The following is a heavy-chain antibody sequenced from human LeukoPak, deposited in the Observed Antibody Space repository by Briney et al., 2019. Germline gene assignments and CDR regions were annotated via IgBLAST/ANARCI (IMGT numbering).Heavy chain of an antibody. CDR1: GLIVTRDY. V-gene: IGHV3-66*02. J-gene: IGHJ4*02. Sequence: PGGSLRLSCVVSGLIVTRDYISWVRQAPGKGLEWVSAIYSGGSTYYADSVKGRFTISRDNSKNTLYLQMNSLRAADTAVYYCASLGYWGQGTLVTVSS. CDR3: ASLGY. CDR2: IYSGGST.